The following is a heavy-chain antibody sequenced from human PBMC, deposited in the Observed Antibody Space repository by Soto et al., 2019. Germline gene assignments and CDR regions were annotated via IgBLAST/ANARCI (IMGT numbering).Heavy chain of an antibody. J-gene: IGHJ6*02. CDR3: ARVDYGDPRDYYYYGMDV. D-gene: IGHD4-17*01. CDR1: GYTFTSYA. Sequence: ASVKVSCKASGYTFTSYAMHWVRQAPGQRLEWMGWINAGNGNTKYSQRFQGRVTITRDTSASTAYMELSSLRSEDTAVYYCARVDYGDPRDYYYYGMDVWGQGTTVTVSS. CDR2: INAGNGNT. V-gene: IGHV1-3*01.